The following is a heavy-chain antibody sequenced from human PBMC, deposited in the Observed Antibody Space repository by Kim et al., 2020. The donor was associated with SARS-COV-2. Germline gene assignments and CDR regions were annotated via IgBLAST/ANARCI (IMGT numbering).Heavy chain of an antibody. D-gene: IGHD3-9*01. CDR2: ISPDGSAK. V-gene: IGHV3-7*01. CDR3: AIADWYYFDF. J-gene: IGHJ4*02. CDR1: GLTFSSNW. Sequence: GSLRLSCASSGLTFSSNWMAWVRQAPGKGLEWVAHISPDGSAKYSVDSVEGRFTISRDNAKKSLYLQMNSLRAEDTAVYYCAIADWYYFDFWGQGTLV.